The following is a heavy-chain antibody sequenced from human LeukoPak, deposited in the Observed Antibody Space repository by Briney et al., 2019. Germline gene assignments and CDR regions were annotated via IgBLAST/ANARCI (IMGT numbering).Heavy chain of an antibody. CDR3: ARDPYRFAFDI. CDR2: IKQDGSEK. D-gene: IGHD1-26*01. Sequence: GGSLRLSCAASGLSFSSYWMSWFRQAPGKGLEWVANIKQDGSEKYHVDSVKGRFTVSRDNAKNSLYLQMNSLRAEDTAVYYCARDPYRFAFDIWGQGTVVLVSS. V-gene: IGHV3-7*03. J-gene: IGHJ3*02. CDR1: GLSFSSYW.